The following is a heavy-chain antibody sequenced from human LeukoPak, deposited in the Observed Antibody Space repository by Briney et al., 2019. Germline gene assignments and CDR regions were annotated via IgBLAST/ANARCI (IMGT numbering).Heavy chain of an antibody. CDR1: GGSISSSNW. CDR3: ARSYDSSGYYLLS. V-gene: IGHV4-4*02. Sequence: SGTLSLTCAVSGGSISSSNWWSWVRQPPGKGLEWIGEIYHSGSTNYNPSLKSRVTISVDKSKNQFSLKLSSVTAADTAVYYCARSYDSSGYYLLSWGQGTLVTVSS. D-gene: IGHD3-22*01. J-gene: IGHJ5*02. CDR2: IYHSGST.